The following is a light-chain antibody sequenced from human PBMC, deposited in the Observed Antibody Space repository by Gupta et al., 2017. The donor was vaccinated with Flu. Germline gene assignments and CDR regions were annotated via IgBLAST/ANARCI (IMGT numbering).Light chain of an antibody. CDR1: QSVGSN. J-gene: IGKJ2*01. Sequence: EIMMTQSPGTLSVSPGERATLSCRASQSVGSNLAWYQHRPGQAPRLPIFGSFKRPTDIPARFVGRGSGTEFTLTISIRQSEDFAVYYCQQYKDWPPEYTFGQGTRLDIK. CDR3: QQYKDWPPEYT. V-gene: IGKV3-15*01. CDR2: GSF.